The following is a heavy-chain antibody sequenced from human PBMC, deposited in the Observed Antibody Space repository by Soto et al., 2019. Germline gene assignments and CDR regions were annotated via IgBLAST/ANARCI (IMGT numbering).Heavy chain of an antibody. Sequence: GGSLRLSCAASGFTFSDHYIDWVRQAPGKGLEWVGRTRNKLSIYTTEYAASVKGRFTFSRDDLKNSLYLQMNSLKTEDTAVYYCARELTTVLTGDAFDIWGQGTMVTVSS. J-gene: IGHJ3*02. CDR2: TRNKLSIYTT. D-gene: IGHD4-17*01. V-gene: IGHV3-72*01. CDR3: ARELTTVLTGDAFDI. CDR1: GFTFSDHY.